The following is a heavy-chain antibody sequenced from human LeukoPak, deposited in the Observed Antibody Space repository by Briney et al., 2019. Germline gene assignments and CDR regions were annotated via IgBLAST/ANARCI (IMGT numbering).Heavy chain of an antibody. D-gene: IGHD6-19*01. Sequence: SETLSLTCAVYGGSFSGYYWTWIRQPPGKGLEWIGEVNHSGGTNYNPSLKSRVTISVDTSKNQFSLKLSSVTAADTAVYYCASFLVKQWLLPFDYWGQGTLVTVSS. CDR1: GGSFSGYY. V-gene: IGHV4-34*01. J-gene: IGHJ4*02. CDR2: VNHSGGT. CDR3: ASFLVKQWLLPFDY.